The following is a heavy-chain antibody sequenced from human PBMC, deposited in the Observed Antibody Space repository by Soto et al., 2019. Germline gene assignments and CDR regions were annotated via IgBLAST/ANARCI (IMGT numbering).Heavy chain of an antibody. Sequence: PGGSLRLSCAASGLTFSAYWMSWVRQAPGKGLEWVANINQDGSEIYYVDSVKGRFTISRDNAMKSLYLQMNSLRADDTAVYYCAPKPHHDFWSAYPWCQGTLVTVSS. CDR1: GLTFSAYW. V-gene: IGHV3-7*01. CDR3: APKPHHDFWSAYP. D-gene: IGHD3-3*01. CDR2: INQDGSEI. J-gene: IGHJ5*02.